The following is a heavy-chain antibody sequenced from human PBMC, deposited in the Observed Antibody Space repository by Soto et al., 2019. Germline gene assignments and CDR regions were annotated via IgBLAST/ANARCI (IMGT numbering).Heavy chain of an antibody. J-gene: IGHJ2*01. CDR2: ISGSGGST. Sequence: EVQLLESGGGLVQPGGSLRLSCAASGFTFSSYAMSWVRQAPGKGLEWVSAISGSGGSTYYADSVKGRFTISRDNSKNTLYLQMNSLRAEDTAVYYCATGPGIAARRIRYFDLWGRGTLVTVSS. CDR3: ATGPGIAARRIRYFDL. CDR1: GFTFSSYA. D-gene: IGHD6-6*01. V-gene: IGHV3-23*01.